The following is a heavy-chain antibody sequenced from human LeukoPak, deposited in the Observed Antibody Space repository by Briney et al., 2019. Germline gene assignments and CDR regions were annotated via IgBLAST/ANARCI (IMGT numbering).Heavy chain of an antibody. CDR1: GGSISSSSYY. V-gene: IGHV4-39*01. CDR2: IYYSGST. J-gene: IGHJ3*02. D-gene: IGHD3-22*01. Sequence: SETLSLTCTVSGGSISSSSYYWGWIRQPPGKGLEWIGSIYYSGSTYYNPSLKGRVTISVDTSKNQFSLKLSSVTAADTAVYYCARGLITMIVPDAFDIWGQGTMVTVSS. CDR3: ARGLITMIVPDAFDI.